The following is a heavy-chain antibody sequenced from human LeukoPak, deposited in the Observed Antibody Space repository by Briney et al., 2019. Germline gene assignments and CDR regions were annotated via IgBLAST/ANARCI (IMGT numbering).Heavy chain of an antibody. V-gene: IGHV4-61*02. Sequence: SETLSLTCTVSGGSISSGSYYWSWIRQPAGKGLEWIGRIYTSGSTNYNPSLKSRVTISVDTSKNQFSLKLSSVTAADTAVYYCARLAPGMSFDYWGQGTLVTVSS. CDR1: GGSISSGSYY. CDR2: IYTSGST. J-gene: IGHJ4*02. CDR3: ARLAPGMSFDY.